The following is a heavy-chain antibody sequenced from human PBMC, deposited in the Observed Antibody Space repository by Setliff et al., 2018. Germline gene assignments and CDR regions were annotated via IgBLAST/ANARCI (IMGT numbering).Heavy chain of an antibody. V-gene: IGHV4-38-2*02. CDR1: GYSISSGYI. J-gene: IGHJ6*02. D-gene: IGHD5-18*01. Sequence: SETLSLTCTVSGYSISSGYIWGWIRQPPGKGLEWIGRIYTSGSTNYNPSLKSRVTISVDTSKNQFSLKLSSVTAADTAVYYCARVDDGGYPDFYYYYGMDVWGQGTTVTVSS. CDR3: ARVDDGGYPDFYYYYGMDV. CDR2: IYTSGST.